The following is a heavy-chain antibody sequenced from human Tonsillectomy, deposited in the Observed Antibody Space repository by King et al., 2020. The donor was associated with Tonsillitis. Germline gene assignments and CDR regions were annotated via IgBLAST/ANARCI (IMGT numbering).Heavy chain of an antibody. V-gene: IGHV3-7*03. J-gene: IGHJ3*02. CDR3: VRDINSHSGDSYYDVFDI. D-gene: IGHD2-21*02. Sequence: VQLVESGGGLVQPGGSLRLSCAASGFSFNTYWMAWVRQAPGKGLEWVANINKDAIKNYYVDSVLGRFTISRDNAKNSLYLQMNSLKGEDTAVYYGVRDINSHSGDSYYDVFDIWGQGTMVTVSS. CDR2: INKDAIKN. CDR1: GFSFNTYW.